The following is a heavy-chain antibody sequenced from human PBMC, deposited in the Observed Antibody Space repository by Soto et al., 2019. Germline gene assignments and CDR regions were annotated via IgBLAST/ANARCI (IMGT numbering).Heavy chain of an antibody. V-gene: IGHV3-23*01. Sequence: EVQLLESGGGLVQPGGSLRLSYAASGFTFSSYAMSWVRQAPGKGLEWVSSTSGSGGDVYHAGSVKGRFTISRDNSKNTLYLQMNSLRAEDTGIYYCAKGWLYGAGMGVWGQGTTVTVSS. CDR2: TSGSGGDV. CDR1: GFTFSSYA. CDR3: AKGWLYGAGMGV. J-gene: IGHJ6*02. D-gene: IGHD3-22*01.